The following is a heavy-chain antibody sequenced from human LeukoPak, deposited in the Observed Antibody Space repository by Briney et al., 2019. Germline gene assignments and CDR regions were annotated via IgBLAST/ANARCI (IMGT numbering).Heavy chain of an antibody. J-gene: IGHJ5*02. V-gene: IGHV3-11*05. CDR3: ARDRGAAAAGTNWFDP. Sequence: GGSLRLSCAASGFXFSDYYMSWIRQAPGKGLEWVSCISSSSSYTNYADSVKGRFTISRDNAKNSLYLQMNSLRAEDTAVYYCARDRGAAAAGTNWFDPWGQGTLVTVSS. D-gene: IGHD6-13*01. CDR1: GFXFSDYY. CDR2: ISSSSSYT.